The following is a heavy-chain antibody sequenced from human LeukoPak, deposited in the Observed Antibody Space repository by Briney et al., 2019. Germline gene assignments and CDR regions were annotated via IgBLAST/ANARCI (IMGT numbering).Heavy chain of an antibody. CDR3: ARDCLGSQFWSGYYLGPDNYFDY. CDR2: IKQDGTET. V-gene: IGHV3-7*01. Sequence: SGGSLRLSCAASGFTFSSYSMNWVRQAPGKGLEWVANIKQDGTETHYVDSVKGRFTISRDSAKSSLYLQMNSLRAEDTAVYYCARDCLGSQFWSGYYLGPDNYFDYWGQGSLVTVSS. CDR1: GFTFSSYS. D-gene: IGHD3-3*01. J-gene: IGHJ4*02.